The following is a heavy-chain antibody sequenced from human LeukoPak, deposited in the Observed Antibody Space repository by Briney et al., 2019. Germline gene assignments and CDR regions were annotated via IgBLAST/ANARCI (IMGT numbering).Heavy chain of an antibody. CDR1: GYTFTGYY. D-gene: IGHD3-10*01. Sequence: ASVKVSCKASGYTFTGYYMHWVRQAPGQGLEGMGWINPNSGGTNYAQKFQGRVTMTRDTSISTTYMELSRLRSYDTAVYYCARDGRAHYYGSGSYLRWFDPWGQGTLVTVSS. J-gene: IGHJ5*02. CDR2: INPNSGGT. CDR3: ARDGRAHYYGSGSYLRWFDP. V-gene: IGHV1-2*02.